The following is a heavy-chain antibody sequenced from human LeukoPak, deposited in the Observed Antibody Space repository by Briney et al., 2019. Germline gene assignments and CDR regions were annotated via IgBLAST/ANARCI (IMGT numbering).Heavy chain of an antibody. CDR3: ARGPTSYYLES. Sequence: SETLSLTCTVSGGSISTFYWSWIRQAPGKGLEYIGYIYYSGSTNYNPSLESRVTLSVDTSQNQFSLILSSVTAADTAVYYCARGPTSYYLESWGQGTLVTVSS. J-gene: IGHJ4*02. CDR2: IYYSGST. D-gene: IGHD2-15*01. CDR1: GGSISTFY. V-gene: IGHV4-59*01.